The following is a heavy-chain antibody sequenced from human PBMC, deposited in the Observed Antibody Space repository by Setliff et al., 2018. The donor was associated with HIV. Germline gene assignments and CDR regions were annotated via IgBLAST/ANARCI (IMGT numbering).Heavy chain of an antibody. CDR2: INTNTWNP. J-gene: IGHJ4*02. CDR1: GYTFTSHA. D-gene: IGHD1-7*01. CDR3: AREGITGTTLHPY. Sequence: GASVKVSCKASGYTFTSHAMSWVRQAPGQGLEWMGWINTNTWNPTYAQGFTGRFDFSLDTSLSTAYLEISGLKVEDSAVYYCAREGITGTTLHPYWGQGTLVTVSS. V-gene: IGHV7-4-1*02.